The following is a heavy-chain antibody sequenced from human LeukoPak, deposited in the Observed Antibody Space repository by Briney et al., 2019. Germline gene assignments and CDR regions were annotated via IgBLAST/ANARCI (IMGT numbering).Heavy chain of an antibody. Sequence: GGSLRLSCTASGFTFGDYAMSWVRQAPGKGLEWVGFIRSKAYGGTTEYAASVKGRFTISRDDSKSIAYLQMNSLKTEDTAVYYCTREGVAWELLLGYYYYYMDVWGKGTTVTVSS. V-gene: IGHV3-49*04. D-gene: IGHD1-26*01. J-gene: IGHJ6*03. CDR1: GFTFGDYA. CDR2: IRSKAYGGTT. CDR3: TREGVAWELLLGYYYYYMDV.